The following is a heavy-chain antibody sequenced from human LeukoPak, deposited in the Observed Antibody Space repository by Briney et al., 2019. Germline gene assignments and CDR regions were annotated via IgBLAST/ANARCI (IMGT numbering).Heavy chain of an antibody. D-gene: IGHD1-1*01. J-gene: IGHJ6*03. Sequence: ASVKVSCKASGYTFTDYFIHWVRQAPGQGLEWMGWINPDSGGTNYAQKFQGRVTMTRDTSINTAYMELSRLRSGDTAVYYCARDKQLDWAHYYYYYMDVWGKGTTVTVSS. V-gene: IGHV1-2*02. CDR2: INPDSGGT. CDR1: GYTFTDYF. CDR3: ARDKQLDWAHYYYYYMDV.